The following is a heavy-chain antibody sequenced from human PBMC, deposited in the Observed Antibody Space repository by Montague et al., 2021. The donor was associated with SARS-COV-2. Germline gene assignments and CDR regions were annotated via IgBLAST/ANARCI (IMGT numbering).Heavy chain of an antibody. J-gene: IGHJ4*02. V-gene: IGHV4-59*01. CDR1: GGSIGSNY. CDR3: ARSLDPSGTYYLPY. CDR2: IHNSGSK. Sequence: SETLSLTCSVSGGSIGSNYWSWLRKPQGKGMEWMGHIHNSGSKTYSYSFKSRVTTSIATPKNKFSLKLSPVTAADTAVYYCARSLDPSGTYYLPYWGQGTLVTVSS. D-gene: IGHD3-10*01.